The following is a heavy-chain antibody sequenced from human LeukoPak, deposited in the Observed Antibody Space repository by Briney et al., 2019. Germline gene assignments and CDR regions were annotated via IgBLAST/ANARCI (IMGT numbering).Heavy chain of an antibody. CDR3: ATDSSNPSRGWFDY. J-gene: IGHJ4*02. CDR1: GFTFGTYG. D-gene: IGHD6-19*01. CDR2: LWYGGSNK. V-gene: IGHV3-33*01. Sequence: GGSLRLSCAASGFTFGTYGMHWVRQAPGKGLGWVAVLWYGGSNKYYIDSVIGRFTISRDNSRNPLSLQMNSLRAEDTAVYYCATDSSNPSRGWFDYWRRGPLVTVS.